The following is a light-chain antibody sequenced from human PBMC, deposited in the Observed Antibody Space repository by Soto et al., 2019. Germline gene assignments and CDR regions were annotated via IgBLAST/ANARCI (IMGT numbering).Light chain of an antibody. CDR3: QSYDGSNWV. Sequence: NFMLTQPHSMSGSPGKTVTISCTRSSGSVASNHVQWYQQRPGSSPTTVIFEDNQRPSGVPDRFSGSIDTSSNSASLSISGLKTEDEDDYYCQSYDGSNWVFGGGTKVTVL. J-gene: IGLJ3*02. V-gene: IGLV6-57*01. CDR1: SGSVASNH. CDR2: EDN.